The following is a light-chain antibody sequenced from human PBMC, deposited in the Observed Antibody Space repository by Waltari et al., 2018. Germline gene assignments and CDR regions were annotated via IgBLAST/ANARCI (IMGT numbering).Light chain of an antibody. J-gene: IGLJ3*02. CDR2: QDN. CDR1: QLGDKY. Sequence: SYELTQPASVSVSPGQIASITCPGYQLGDKYVSWYQQRPGQSPMLVMYQDNHRPSGIPERISGSNSGNTATLTISGTQPMDEGDYYCQARDSSSVVFGGGTKLTVL. CDR3: QARDSSSVV. V-gene: IGLV3-1*01.